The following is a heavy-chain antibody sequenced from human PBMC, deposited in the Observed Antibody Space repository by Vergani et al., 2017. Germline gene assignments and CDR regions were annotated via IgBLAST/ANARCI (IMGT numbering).Heavy chain of an antibody. CDR3: ATAGAAYCRGASCYDFFEY. Sequence: QVQLVEWGGGVVQPGGSLRLSCTASGFILSSHGMHWVRQAPGKGLEWVAFTRYDGIVEYYGDSVRGRFTISRDNSKNTLYLQMNRLRPEDTAVYYCATAGAAYCRGASCYDFFEYWGQGTLVTVAS. J-gene: IGHJ4*02. CDR1: GFILSSHG. V-gene: IGHV3-30*02. D-gene: IGHD2-15*01. CDR2: TRYDGIVE.